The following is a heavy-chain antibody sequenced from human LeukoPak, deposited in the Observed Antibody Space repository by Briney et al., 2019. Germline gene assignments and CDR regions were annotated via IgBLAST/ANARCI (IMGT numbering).Heavy chain of an antibody. CDR3: AREEPTIAAMGTY. D-gene: IGHD6-25*01. V-gene: IGHV4-30-2*01. Sequence: SETLSLTCAVSGGSVSSGGYSWSWIRQPPGKGLEWIGYIYDSGSTYYNPSLKSRVTISVDTSKNQFSLKLSSVTAADTAVYYCAREEPTIAAMGTYWGQGTLVTVSS. J-gene: IGHJ4*02. CDR2: IYDSGST. CDR1: GGSVSSGGYS.